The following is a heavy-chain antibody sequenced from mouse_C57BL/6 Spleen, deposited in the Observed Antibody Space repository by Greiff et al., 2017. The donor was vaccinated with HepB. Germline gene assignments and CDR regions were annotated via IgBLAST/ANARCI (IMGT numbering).Heavy chain of an antibody. Sequence: VQLQQPGAELVKPGASVKMSCKASGYTFTSYWITWVKQRPGQGLEWIGDIYPGSGSTNYNEKFKSKATLTVDTSSSTAYMQLSSLTSEDSAVYYCARWTTVVANYFDYWGQGTTLTVSS. V-gene: IGHV1-55*01. CDR3: ARWTTVVANYFDY. CDR2: IYPGSGST. D-gene: IGHD1-1*01. J-gene: IGHJ2*01. CDR1: GYTFTSYW.